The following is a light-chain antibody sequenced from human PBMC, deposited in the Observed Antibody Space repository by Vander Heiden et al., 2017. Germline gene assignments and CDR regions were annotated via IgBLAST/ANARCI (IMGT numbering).Light chain of an antibody. J-gene: IGKJ4*01. CDR3: QQYWSSPPS. Sequence: EIVLTQSPGTLSLSPGERATLSCRASQSVSSSYLAWYQQKPGQAPRLLIYGASSSVTGIPDRFRGSGSGTDFTLTIIRLEPEDFAVYYCQQYWSSPPSFGGGTKVGI. CDR1: QSVSSSY. V-gene: IGKV3-20*01. CDR2: GAS.